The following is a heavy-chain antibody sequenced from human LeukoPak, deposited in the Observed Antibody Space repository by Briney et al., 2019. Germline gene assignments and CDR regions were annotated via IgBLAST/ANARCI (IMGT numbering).Heavy chain of an antibody. Sequence: PGGSLRLSCAASGFTFSSYAMSWVRQAPGKGLEWVSAISGSGGSTYYADSVKGRFTISRDNSKNMLYLQMNSLRAEDTAVYYCAKDGPFPSYYYYGMDVWGQGTTVTVSS. CDR2: ISGSGGST. J-gene: IGHJ6*02. CDR3: AKDGPFPSYYYYGMDV. D-gene: IGHD2-21*01. CDR1: GFTFSSYA. V-gene: IGHV3-23*01.